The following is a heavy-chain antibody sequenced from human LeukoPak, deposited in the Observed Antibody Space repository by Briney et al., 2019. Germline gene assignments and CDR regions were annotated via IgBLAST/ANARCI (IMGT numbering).Heavy chain of an antibody. V-gene: IGHV4-39*07. CDR2: MFYSGRT. Sequence: SETLSLTCTVSGASISSSSYYWGWIRQPPGKGLEWIGSMFYSGRTYYNPSLKSRVTISLDTSKNQFSLKLSSVTAADTAVFYCVSDDYYGSGSYWGQGTLVTVSS. J-gene: IGHJ4*02. CDR3: VSDDYYGSGSY. D-gene: IGHD3-10*01. CDR1: GASISSSSYY.